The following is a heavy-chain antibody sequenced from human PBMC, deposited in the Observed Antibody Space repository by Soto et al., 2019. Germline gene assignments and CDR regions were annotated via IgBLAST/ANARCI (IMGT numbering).Heavy chain of an antibody. V-gene: IGHV2-70*04. CDR1: EFSLSTGGMR. Sequence: SGPTLVNPTQTLTLTCTFSEFSLSTGGMRVSWIRQPPGKALEWLARIDWDDGKFYSTSLKTRLTISRDSSKNQVVLTMTNMDPVDTATYYCARIQSGLSMDVWGQGTTVTVSS. J-gene: IGHJ6*02. CDR2: IDWDDGK. CDR3: ARIQSGLSMDV. D-gene: IGHD3-10*01.